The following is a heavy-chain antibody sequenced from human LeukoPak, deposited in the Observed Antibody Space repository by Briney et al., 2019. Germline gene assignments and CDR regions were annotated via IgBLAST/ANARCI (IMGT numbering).Heavy chain of an antibody. Sequence: PGGSLRLSCAASGFTFSSYWMSWVRQAPGKGLEWVANIKHDGSEKYYGDSVKGRFTISRDNARNSLYLQMNSLRAEDTAVYYCALYNWNSERDFDYWGQGTLVTVSS. V-gene: IGHV3-7*05. CDR2: IKHDGSEK. CDR1: GFTFSSYW. D-gene: IGHD1-7*01. CDR3: ALYNWNSERDFDY. J-gene: IGHJ4*02.